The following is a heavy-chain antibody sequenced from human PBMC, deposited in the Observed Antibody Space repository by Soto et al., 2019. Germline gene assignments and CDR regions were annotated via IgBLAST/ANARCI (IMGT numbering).Heavy chain of an antibody. CDR2: ISYSGNT. CDR3: ARAPMVLSRSYFDS. J-gene: IGHJ4*02. D-gene: IGHD2-8*01. Sequence: ETLSLACPVSGASISNFYWSWIRQPPGKGLEWIGYISYSGNTNYNPSLKSRVSISVDTSKNQLSLNLTSVTAADTAVYYCARAPMVLSRSYFDSWGQGTQVTVSS. CDR1: GASISNFY. V-gene: IGHV4-59*01.